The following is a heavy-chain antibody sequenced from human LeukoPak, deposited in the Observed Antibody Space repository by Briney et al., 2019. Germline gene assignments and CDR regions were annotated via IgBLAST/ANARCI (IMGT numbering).Heavy chain of an antibody. Sequence: ASVKVFCKTSGYNFNRYTITWVRQAPGQGLEWMGWVSTSSGDTNYAEKFQGRVTMTTEAVTKTVYMELRRLRSGDTAMYFCARVSDTSMVTPGFDSWGQGTLVTVSS. CDR2: VSTSSGDT. D-gene: IGHD5-18*01. V-gene: IGHV1-18*01. CDR1: GYNFNRYT. CDR3: ARVSDTSMVTPGFDS. J-gene: IGHJ4*02.